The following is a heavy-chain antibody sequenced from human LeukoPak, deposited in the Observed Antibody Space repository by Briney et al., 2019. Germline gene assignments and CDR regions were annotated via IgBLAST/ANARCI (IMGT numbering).Heavy chain of an antibody. V-gene: IGHV4-59*01. CDR1: GGSISSYY. CDR2: IYYSGST. D-gene: IGHD3-22*01. Sequence: SETLSLTCTVSGGSISSYYWSWIRQPPGKGLEWIGYIYYSGSTNYNPSLKSRVTISVDTSKNQFSLKLSSVTAAGTAVYYCARAGIVVQTAFDMWGQGTMVTVSS. CDR3: ARAGIVVQTAFDM. J-gene: IGHJ3*02.